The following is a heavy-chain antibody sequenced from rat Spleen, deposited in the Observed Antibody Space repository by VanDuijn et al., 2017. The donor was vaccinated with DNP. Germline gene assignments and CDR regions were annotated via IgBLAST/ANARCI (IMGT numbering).Heavy chain of an antibody. CDR3: ARRYYGYNYDYFDY. D-gene: IGHD1-9*01. V-gene: IGHV2-19*01. CDR1: GFSLADYS. CDR2: IRANGVT. Sequence: QVQLKESGPGLVQPSQTLSLICTVSGFSLADYSVHWVRQPPGKGLEWMGRIRANGVTDYNSALKSRLSIRRDTSKSQVFLKMNSLQTEDTAMYFCARRYYGYNYDYFDYWGQGVMVTVSS. J-gene: IGHJ2*01.